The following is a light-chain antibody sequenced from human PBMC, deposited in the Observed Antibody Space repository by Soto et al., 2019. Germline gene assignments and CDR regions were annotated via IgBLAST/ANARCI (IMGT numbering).Light chain of an antibody. CDR2: AAS. CDR3: QKYNSASET. CDR1: RDTSNY. Sequence: DSQMTQSPSSLSAAVGDRVTITCRASRDTSNYLAWYQQKPGQVPKVLIYAASTLQSGVPSRFSGSGSGTDFTLTISSLRPEDVATYYCQKYNSASETFGPGTKVEIK. J-gene: IGKJ3*01. V-gene: IGKV1-27*01.